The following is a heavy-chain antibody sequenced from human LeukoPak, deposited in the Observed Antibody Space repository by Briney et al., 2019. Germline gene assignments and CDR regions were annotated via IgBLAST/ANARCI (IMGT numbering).Heavy chain of an antibody. D-gene: IGHD6-19*01. CDR2: ITGGATST. CDR3: AKGTVADFDY. CDR1: GFTFSSYG. Sequence: PGGSLRLSCAASGFTFSSYGMSWVRQAPGKWLEWVSAITGGATSTYYANSVKGRFTISRDNSKNTLYLQMNSLRAEDTAVYYCAKGTVADFDYWGQGTLVTVSS. V-gene: IGHV3-23*01. J-gene: IGHJ4*02.